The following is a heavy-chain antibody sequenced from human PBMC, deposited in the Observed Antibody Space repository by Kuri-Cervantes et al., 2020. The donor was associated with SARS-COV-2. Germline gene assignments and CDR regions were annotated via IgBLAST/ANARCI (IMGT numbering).Heavy chain of an antibody. J-gene: IGHJ4*02. V-gene: IGHV3-48*02. CDR2: ISSSSSTI. Sequence: GGSLRLSCAASGFTFSNYWMHWVRQAPGKGLEWVSYISSSSSTIYYADSVKGRFTISRDNAKNSLYLQMNSLRDEDTAVYYCAREGYYDSSGYFDYWGQGTLVTVSS. CDR3: AREGYYDSSGYFDY. CDR1: GFTFSNYW. D-gene: IGHD3-22*01.